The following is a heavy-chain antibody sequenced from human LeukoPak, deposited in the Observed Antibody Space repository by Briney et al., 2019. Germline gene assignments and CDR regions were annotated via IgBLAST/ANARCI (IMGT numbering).Heavy chain of an antibody. CDR2: IRSKAYGGTT. V-gene: IGHV3-49*03. Sequence: GGSLRLSCTASGFTFGDYAMSWFRQAPGKGLEWVGFIRSKAYGGTTEYAASVKGRFTISRDDSKSIAYLQMNSLKTEDTAVYYCTRDTPTMVRGFRPYNPIDYWGQGTLVTVSS. J-gene: IGHJ4*02. D-gene: IGHD3-10*01. CDR3: TRDTPTMVRGFRPYNPIDY. CDR1: GFTFGDYA.